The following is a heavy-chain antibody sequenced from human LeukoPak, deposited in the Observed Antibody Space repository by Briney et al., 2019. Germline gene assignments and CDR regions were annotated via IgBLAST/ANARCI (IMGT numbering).Heavy chain of an antibody. Sequence: GGSLRLSCAASGFTFSSYEMNCVRQAPGKGLEWVSYISSSGSTIYYADSVKGRFTISRDNAKNSLYLQMNSLRAEDTAVYYCARDTRRAAYYYDSSGYAFDYWGQGTLVTVSS. D-gene: IGHD3-22*01. J-gene: IGHJ4*02. CDR1: GFTFSSYE. CDR3: ARDTRRAAYYYDSSGYAFDY. V-gene: IGHV3-48*03. CDR2: ISSSGSTI.